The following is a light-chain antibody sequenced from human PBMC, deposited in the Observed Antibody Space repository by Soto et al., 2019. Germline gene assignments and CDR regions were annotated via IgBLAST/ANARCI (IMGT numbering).Light chain of an antibody. V-gene: IGKV3-11*01. CDR1: QTVSSTY. Sequence: EIVLTQSPGTLSLSPGERATLSCRASQTVSSTYLAWYQHKPGQTPRLLIYGASSRATGIPARFSGSGSGTDFTLTISSLEPEDFAVYYCQQRSNWPPFTFGPGTKVDIK. CDR3: QQRSNWPPFT. J-gene: IGKJ3*01. CDR2: GAS.